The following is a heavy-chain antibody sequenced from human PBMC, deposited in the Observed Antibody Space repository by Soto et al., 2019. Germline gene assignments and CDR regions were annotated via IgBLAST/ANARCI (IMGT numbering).Heavy chain of an antibody. J-gene: IGHJ4*01. V-gene: IGHV1-69*04. CDR1: GGTFSSYT. Sequence: SVKLSCKASGGTFSSYTISWVRQAPGQGLEWMGRIIPILGIANYAQKFQGRVTITADKSTSTAYMELSSLRSEDTAVYYCARDAGKELRYFDRLSKDLDYWG. CDR2: IIPILGIA. CDR3: ARDAGKELRYFDRLSKDLDY. D-gene: IGHD3-9*01.